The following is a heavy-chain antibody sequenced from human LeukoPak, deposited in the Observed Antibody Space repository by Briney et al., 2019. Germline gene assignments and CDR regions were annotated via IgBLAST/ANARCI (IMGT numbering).Heavy chain of an antibody. Sequence: PGGSLRLSCAASEFSVGSNYMTWVRQAPGKGLEWVSSISSSSGYIYYADSMKGRFTISRDNAKNSLYLQMDSLRAEDTAVYFCAKSFDFWSGFDYWGQGALVTVSS. D-gene: IGHD3-3*01. J-gene: IGHJ4*02. V-gene: IGHV3-21*01. CDR2: ISSSSGYI. CDR1: EFSVGSNY. CDR3: AKSFDFWSGFDY.